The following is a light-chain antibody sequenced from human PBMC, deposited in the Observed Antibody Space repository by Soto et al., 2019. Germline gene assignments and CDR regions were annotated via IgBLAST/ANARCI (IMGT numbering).Light chain of an antibody. CDR3: QQYGTPRSVT. V-gene: IGKV3-20*01. Sequence: EIVLTRSPGTLSLSPGEEATLSCRASQSVDSNYLAWYQQKPGQTPRLIIYGASGRADGIPHRFSGSGFGTDFTLTISKVEPEDFAVYYCQQYGTPRSVTFGQGTRLEI. CDR2: GAS. CDR1: QSVDSNY. J-gene: IGKJ5*01.